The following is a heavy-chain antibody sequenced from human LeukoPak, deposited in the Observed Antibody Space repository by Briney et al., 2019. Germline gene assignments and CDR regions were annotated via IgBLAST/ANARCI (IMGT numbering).Heavy chain of an antibody. CDR1: GGSISSGSYY. Sequence: PSQTLSLTCTVSGGSISSGSYYWSWIRQPAGKGLEWIGRIYTSGSTNYNPSLKSRVTISVDASKNQFSLKLSSVTAADTAVYYCARGSRRGYDFWSGYPYYYYYYMDVWGKGTTVTVSS. J-gene: IGHJ6*03. V-gene: IGHV4-61*02. CDR2: IYTSGST. CDR3: ARGSRRGYDFWSGYPYYYYYYMDV. D-gene: IGHD3-3*01.